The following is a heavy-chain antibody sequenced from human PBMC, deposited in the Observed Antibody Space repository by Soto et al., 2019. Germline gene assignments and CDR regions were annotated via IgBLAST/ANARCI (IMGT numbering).Heavy chain of an antibody. Sequence: QVQLVQSGAEVKKPGSSVKVSCKASGGTFSSYTISWVRQAPGQGLEWMGRIIPILGIANYAQKFQGRVMITADKSTSTAYMELSSLRSEDTAVYYCARALTGYGSALDVWGKGTTVTVSS. CDR2: IIPILGIA. CDR1: GGTFSSYT. V-gene: IGHV1-69*02. D-gene: IGHD3-10*01. J-gene: IGHJ6*04. CDR3: ARALTGYGSALDV.